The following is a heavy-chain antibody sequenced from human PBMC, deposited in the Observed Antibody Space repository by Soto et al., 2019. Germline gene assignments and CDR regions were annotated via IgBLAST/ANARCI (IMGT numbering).Heavy chain of an antibody. Sequence: SETLSLTCSFSGDSVTSNYLTWLRPSPEKGLEWIGYMHYTGFSHYNPSLKSRLTISVDKSKNQFTLQLTSVTVADTAVYYCATSFGNACYTYWGQGTQVTVS. D-gene: IGHD2-15*01. J-gene: IGHJ4*02. CDR2: MHYTGFS. CDR3: ATSFGNACYTY. V-gene: IGHV4-59*02. CDR1: GDSVTSNY.